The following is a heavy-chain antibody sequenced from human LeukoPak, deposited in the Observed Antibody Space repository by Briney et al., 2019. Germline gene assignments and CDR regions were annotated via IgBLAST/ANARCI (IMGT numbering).Heavy chain of an antibody. V-gene: IGHV3-7*01. CDR2: IKEDGSEN. D-gene: IGHD1-1*01. CDR3: ARQRYSDY. J-gene: IGHJ4*02. CDR1: GFTFSRYW. Sequence: PGGSLRLSCAASGFTFSRYWMTWVRQAPGKGLEWVANIKEDGSENYYVESVKGRFTISRDNAKNSLYLQLNSLRAEETAVYFCARQRYSDYWGQGTLVTVSS.